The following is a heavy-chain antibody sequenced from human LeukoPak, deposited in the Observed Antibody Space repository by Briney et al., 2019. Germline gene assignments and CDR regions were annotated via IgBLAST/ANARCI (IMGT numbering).Heavy chain of an antibody. CDR2: INPNSGGT. J-gene: IGHJ3*02. D-gene: IGHD3-10*01. V-gene: IGHV1-2*02. CDR3: ASATGLWFGEEAFDI. CDR1: GYTFTGYY. Sequence: EASVKVSCKASGYTFTGYYMHWVRQAPGQGLEWMGWINPNSGGTNYAQKFQGRVTMTRDTSISTAYMELSSMRSEDTAVYYCASATGLWFGEEAFDIWGQGTMVTVSS.